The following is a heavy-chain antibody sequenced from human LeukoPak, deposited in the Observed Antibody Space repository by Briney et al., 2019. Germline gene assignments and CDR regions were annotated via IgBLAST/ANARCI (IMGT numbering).Heavy chain of an antibody. Sequence: ASVKVSSKASGYTFTGYYIHWVRQAPGQGLEWMGWINPNSGGTNYAQKFQGRVTMTRDTSISTAYMELSRLRSDDTAVYYCAREWSGSGYCPSNWFDPWGQGTLVTVSS. D-gene: IGHD3-22*01. CDR3: AREWSGSGYCPSNWFDP. CDR2: INPNSGGT. V-gene: IGHV1-2*02. J-gene: IGHJ5*02. CDR1: GYTFTGYY.